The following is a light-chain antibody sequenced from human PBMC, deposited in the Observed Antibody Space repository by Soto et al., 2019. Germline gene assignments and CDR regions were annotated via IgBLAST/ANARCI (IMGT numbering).Light chain of an antibody. CDR3: SSYTSSRAYV. J-gene: IGLJ1*01. CDR1: SSDVGAYNF. CDR2: XXX. Sequence: QSVLTQPASVSGSPGQSITISCTGTSSDVGAYNFVSWYQHHPGRAPKRIXXXXXXXPLGVSNRFSGSKSGNTASQTISGLQAEDEADYYCSSYTSSRAYVFGIGTKVTVL. V-gene: IGLV2-14*01.